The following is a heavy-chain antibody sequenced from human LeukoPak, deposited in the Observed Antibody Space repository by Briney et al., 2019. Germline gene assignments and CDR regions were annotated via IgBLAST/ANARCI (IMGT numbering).Heavy chain of an antibody. V-gene: IGHV3-9*01. CDR1: GFTVSSNY. J-gene: IGHJ1*01. D-gene: IGHD4-17*01. CDR2: ISWNSGSI. Sequence: GGSLRLSCAASGFTVSSNYMSWVRQAPGKGLEWVSGISWNSGSIGYADSVKGRFTISRDNAKNSLYLQMNSLRAEDTALYYCAKDAHLTVTTSFQHWGQGTLVTVSS. CDR3: AKDAHLTVTTSFQH.